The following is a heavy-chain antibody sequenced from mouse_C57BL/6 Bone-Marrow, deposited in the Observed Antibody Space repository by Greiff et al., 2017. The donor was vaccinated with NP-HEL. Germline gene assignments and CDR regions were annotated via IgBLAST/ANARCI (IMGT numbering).Heavy chain of an antibody. D-gene: IGHD1-1*01. CDR3: ARGAIYYGSSSYWYFDV. CDR2: FHPYNDDT. V-gene: IGHV1-47*01. CDR1: GYTFTTYP. Sequence: QVQLQQSGAELVKPGASVKMSCKASGYTFTTYPIEWMKQNHGKSLEWIGNFHPYNDDTKYNEKFKGKATLTVEKSSSTVYLELSRLTSDDSAVYYCARGAIYYGSSSYWYFDVWGTGTTVTVSS. J-gene: IGHJ1*03.